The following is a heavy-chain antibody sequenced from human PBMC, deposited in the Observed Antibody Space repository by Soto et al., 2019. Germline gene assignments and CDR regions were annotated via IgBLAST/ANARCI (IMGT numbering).Heavy chain of an antibody. D-gene: IGHD1-20*01. J-gene: IGHJ6*02. CDR3: TTDLYKWNFYGMDV. CDR2: IKAKVDGGTT. CDR1: GFTFSDAW. V-gene: IGHV3-15*06. Sequence: EVQLVESGGGFVKPGESLRLSCAASGFTFSDAWMTWVRQAPGKGLEWVGRIKAKVDGGTTFYAAAVKGRVTISRDDSRDTLYLQMNSLRIEDAAVYYCTTDLYKWNFYGMDVWGQGTTVTVSS.